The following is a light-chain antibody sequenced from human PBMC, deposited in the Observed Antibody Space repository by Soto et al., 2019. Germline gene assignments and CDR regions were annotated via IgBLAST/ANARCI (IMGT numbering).Light chain of an antibody. V-gene: IGLV2-14*01. CDR3: SSYTTPVTLGVV. CDR2: NVS. Sequence: QSALTQPASVSGSPGQSITISCTGTSSDIGSYNYVSWYQQHPGKAPKFVIYNVSSRPSGVSSRFSGSKSGNTASLTISGLQAEDEADYYCSSYTTPVTLGVVFGGGTKVTVL. J-gene: IGLJ2*01. CDR1: SSDIGSYNY.